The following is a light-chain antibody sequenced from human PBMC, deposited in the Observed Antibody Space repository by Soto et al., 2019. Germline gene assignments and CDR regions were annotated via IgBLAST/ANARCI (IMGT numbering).Light chain of an antibody. V-gene: IGKV1-9*01. Sequence: IQLTQSPSSLSASVGDRVTITCRASQGINTFLAWYQQKPGKAPKLLIYAASTLQSGVPSRFSGSGSGTDFTLIISCLQSQDFATYYCQQYYSFPLTFGGGTKVEIK. CDR3: QQYYSFPLT. CDR2: AAS. J-gene: IGKJ4*01. CDR1: QGINTF.